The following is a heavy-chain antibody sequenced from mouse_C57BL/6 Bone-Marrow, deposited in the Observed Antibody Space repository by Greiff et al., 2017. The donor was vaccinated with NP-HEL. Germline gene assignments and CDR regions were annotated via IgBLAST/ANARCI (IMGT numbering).Heavy chain of an antibody. Sequence: VHLVESGGGLVKPGGSLKLSCAASGFTFSSYAMSWVRQTPEKRLEWVATISDGGSYTYYPDNVKGRFTISRDNAKNNLYLQMSHLKSEDTAMYYCAREDYGWFAYWGQGTLVTVSA. CDR2: ISDGGSYT. V-gene: IGHV5-4*01. CDR3: AREDYGWFAY. J-gene: IGHJ3*01. D-gene: IGHD1-1*02. CDR1: GFTFSSYA.